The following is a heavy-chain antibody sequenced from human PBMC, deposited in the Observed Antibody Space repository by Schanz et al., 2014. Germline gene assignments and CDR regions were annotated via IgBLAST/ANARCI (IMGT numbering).Heavy chain of an antibody. CDR1: GGSISSYY. CDR3: ARGGIAVAGPLPRDY. J-gene: IGHJ4*02. Sequence: QVQLQESGPGLVKPSETLSLTCTVSGGSISSYYWSWIRQPPGKGLEWIGYIFYTGSTNDNPSLRSRVTISVDTSKNQVSLKLTSVTAADTAVYYCARGGIAVAGPLPRDYWGQGALVTVSS. V-gene: IGHV4-59*01. D-gene: IGHD6-13*01. CDR2: IFYTGST.